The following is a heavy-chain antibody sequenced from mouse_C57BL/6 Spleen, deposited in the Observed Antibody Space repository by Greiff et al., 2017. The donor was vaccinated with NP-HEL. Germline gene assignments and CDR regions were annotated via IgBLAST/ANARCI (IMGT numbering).Heavy chain of an antibody. D-gene: IGHD2-4*01. CDR3: ARSGGLRRDYAMDY. CDR2: INPNNGGT. Sequence: VQLQQSGPELVKPGASVKIPCKASGYTFTDYNMDWVKQSHGKSLEWIGDINPNNGGTIYNQKFKGKATLTVDKSSSTANMELRSLTSEDTAVYYCARSGGLRRDYAMDYWGQGTSVTVSS. V-gene: IGHV1-18*01. J-gene: IGHJ4*01. CDR1: GYTFTDYN.